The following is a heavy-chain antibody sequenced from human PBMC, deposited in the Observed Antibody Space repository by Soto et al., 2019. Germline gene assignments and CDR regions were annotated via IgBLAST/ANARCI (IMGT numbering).Heavy chain of an antibody. Sequence: SVKISCKASGGTFNNYPITWVRQAPGEGLEWMGGSIPIFGTANYAQKFQGRVTISVDESTSTAYMELSSLRSEDMAVYYCARXRGYSGDDHYYYFDMDVWGQGTTVTVSS. CDR2: SIPIFGTA. V-gene: IGHV1-69*13. J-gene: IGHJ6*02. D-gene: IGHD5-12*01. CDR1: GGTFNNYP. CDR3: ARXRGYSGDDHYYYFDMDV.